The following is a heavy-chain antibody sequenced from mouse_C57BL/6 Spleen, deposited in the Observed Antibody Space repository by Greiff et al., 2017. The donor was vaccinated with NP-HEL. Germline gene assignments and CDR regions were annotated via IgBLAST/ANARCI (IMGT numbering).Heavy chain of an antibody. V-gene: IGHV1-7*01. Sequence: VQLQQSGAELAKPGASVKLSCKASGYTFTSYWMHWVKQRPGQGLGWIGYINPSSGYTKYNQKFKDKATLTADKSSSTAYMQLSSLTYEGSAVYYCATNYYGSSFDYWGQGTTLTVSS. CDR3: ATNYYGSSFDY. CDR2: INPSSGYT. D-gene: IGHD1-1*01. J-gene: IGHJ2*01. CDR1: GYTFTSYW.